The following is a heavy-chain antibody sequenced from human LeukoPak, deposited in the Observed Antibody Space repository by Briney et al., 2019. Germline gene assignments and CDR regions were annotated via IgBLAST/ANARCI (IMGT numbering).Heavy chain of an antibody. D-gene: IGHD3-22*01. CDR1: GFTFDDYA. Sequence: GGSLRLSCAASGFTFDDYAMHWVRQAPGKGLECVSGISWNSGSIGYADSVKGRFTISRDNAKNSLYLQMNSLRAEDTALYYCAAPKETNYYDSGGYSSPFDYWGQGTLVT. V-gene: IGHV3-9*01. J-gene: IGHJ4*02. CDR3: AAPKETNYYDSGGYSSPFDY. CDR2: ISWNSGSI.